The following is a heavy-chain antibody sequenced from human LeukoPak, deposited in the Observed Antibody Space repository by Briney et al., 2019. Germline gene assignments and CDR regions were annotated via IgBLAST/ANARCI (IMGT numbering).Heavy chain of an antibody. CDR2: ISAYNGNT. V-gene: IGHV1-18*04. Sequence: VAPVKVSCKASGYTFTSYGISWVRQAPGQGLEWMGWISAYNGNTNYAQKLQGRVTMTTDTSTSTAYMELRSLRSDDTAVYYCARPQYYYGSGSYSDAFDIWGQGTMVTVSS. CDR1: GYTFTSYG. J-gene: IGHJ3*02. D-gene: IGHD3-10*01. CDR3: ARPQYYYGSGSYSDAFDI.